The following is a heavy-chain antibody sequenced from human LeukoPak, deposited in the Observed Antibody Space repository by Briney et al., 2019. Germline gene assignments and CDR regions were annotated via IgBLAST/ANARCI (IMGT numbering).Heavy chain of an antibody. D-gene: IGHD6-19*01. Sequence: GASVKVSCKASGYTFTGYYMHWVRQAPGQGLEWMGWISAYNGNTNYAQKLQGRVTMTTDTSTSTAYMELRSLRSDATAVYYCAREAAVAGREDYWGQGTLVTVSS. CDR1: GYTFTGYY. V-gene: IGHV1-18*04. J-gene: IGHJ4*02. CDR2: ISAYNGNT. CDR3: AREAAVAGREDY.